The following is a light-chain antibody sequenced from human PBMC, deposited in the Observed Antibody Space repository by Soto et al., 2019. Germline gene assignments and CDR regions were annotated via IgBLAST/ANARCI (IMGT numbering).Light chain of an antibody. Sequence: QSALTQPASVSGSPGQSIAISCTGTSSDVGGYSYVSWYQQQPGKAPKLVISDVSTRPSGVSDRFSGSKSGNTASLTISGLQTEDEADYYCASYTTSSTDVFGTGTKLTVL. CDR2: DVS. CDR1: SSDVGGYSY. J-gene: IGLJ1*01. V-gene: IGLV2-14*01. CDR3: ASYTTSSTDV.